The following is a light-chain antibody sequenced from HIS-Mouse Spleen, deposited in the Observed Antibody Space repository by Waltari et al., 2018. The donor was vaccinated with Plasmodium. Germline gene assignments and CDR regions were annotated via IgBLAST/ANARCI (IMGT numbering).Light chain of an antibody. J-gene: IGLJ3*02. CDR2: DVS. CDR1: SRDVSGYNY. CDR3: CSYAGSYTWV. Sequence: QSALTQPRSVSGSPGQSVTISCTGTSRDVSGYNYVSWYQQHPGKAPKLMIYDVSKRPSGVPDRFSGSKSGNTASLTISGLQAEDEADYYCCSYAGSYTWVFGGGTKLTVL. V-gene: IGLV2-11*01.